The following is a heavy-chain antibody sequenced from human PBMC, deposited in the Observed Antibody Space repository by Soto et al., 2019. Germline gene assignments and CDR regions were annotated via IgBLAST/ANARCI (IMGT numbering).Heavy chain of an antibody. CDR1: GGSVRSNNW. Sequence: PSETLSRTCAVSGGSVRSNNWWFWVRQPPGKGLEWIGEIHHRESTNLNPSLKSRVTISVDRSKNEFSLKVKSVTAADTAVYYCGCRVEDISYDYYGMDVWGQGTTVTVSS. CDR3: GCRVEDISYDYYGMDV. J-gene: IGHJ6*02. CDR2: IHHREST. V-gene: IGHV4-4*02. D-gene: IGHD2-15*01.